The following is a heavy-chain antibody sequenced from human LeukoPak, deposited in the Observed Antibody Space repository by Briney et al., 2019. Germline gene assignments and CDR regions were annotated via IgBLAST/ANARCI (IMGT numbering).Heavy chain of an antibody. V-gene: IGHV3-30-3*01. J-gene: IGHJ2*01. D-gene: IGHD3-22*01. Sequence: GRSLRLSCAASGFTFSSYAMHWVRQAPGKGLEWVAVISYDGTNQYYADSVKGRFTISRDNSKNTLYLQMNSLRAEDTAVYYCVRGEYYYDSSGRGFDLWGRGTLVTVSS. CDR3: VRGEYYYDSSGRGFDL. CDR2: ISYDGTNQ. CDR1: GFTFSSYA.